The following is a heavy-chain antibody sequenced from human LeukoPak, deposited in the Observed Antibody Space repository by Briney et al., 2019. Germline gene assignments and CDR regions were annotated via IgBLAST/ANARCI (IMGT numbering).Heavy chain of an antibody. CDR3: ARRKAGLKYFDL. D-gene: IGHD6-25*01. V-gene: IGHV4-34*01. J-gene: IGHJ2*01. CDR2: INHSGST. Sequence: PSETLSLTCAVYGGSFSGYYWSWIRQPPGKGLEWIGEINHSGSTNYNPSLKSRVTISVDTSKNQFSLKLSSVTAADTAVYYCARRKAGLKYFDLWXXXTLXXXSS. CDR1: GGSFSGYY.